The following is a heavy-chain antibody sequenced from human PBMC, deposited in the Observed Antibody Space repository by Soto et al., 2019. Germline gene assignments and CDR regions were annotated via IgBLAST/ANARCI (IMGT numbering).Heavy chain of an antibody. CDR3: ARDDPARVGRTTPGSSYFDY. D-gene: IGHD1-1*01. Sequence: QVQLVQSGAEVKKPGSSVKVSCKASGGTFSSYAISWVRQAPGQGLEWMGGIIAIFGTANYAQKFQGRVTITADKSTSTAYMELSSLRSEDTAVYYCARDDPARVGRTTPGSSYFDYWGQGTLVTVSS. J-gene: IGHJ4*02. CDR1: GGTFSSYA. V-gene: IGHV1-69*06. CDR2: IIAIFGTA.